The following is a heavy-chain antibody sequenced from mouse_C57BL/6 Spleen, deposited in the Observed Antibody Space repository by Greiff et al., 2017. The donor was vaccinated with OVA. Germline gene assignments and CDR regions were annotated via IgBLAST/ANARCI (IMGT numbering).Heavy chain of an antibody. Sequence: VQLQQSGAELVRPGASVKLSCTASGFNIKDDYMHWVKQRPEQGLEWIGWIDPENGDTEYASKFQGKATITADTSSNTAYLQLSSLTSEDTAVYYCTTGYYGIRGYWGQGTTLTVSS. V-gene: IGHV14-4*01. CDR2: IDPENGDT. CDR3: TTGYYGIRGY. J-gene: IGHJ2*01. D-gene: IGHD1-2*01. CDR1: GFNIKDDY.